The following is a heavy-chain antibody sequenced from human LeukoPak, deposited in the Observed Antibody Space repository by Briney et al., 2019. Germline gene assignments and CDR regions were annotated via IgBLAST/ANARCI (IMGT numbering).Heavy chain of an antibody. CDR1: GFTFSSYS. J-gene: IGHJ4*02. D-gene: IGHD3-10*01. V-gene: IGHV3-21*01. CDR2: ISSSSSYI. CDR3: AKDQRGGLLWFGELSED. Sequence: PGGSLRLSCAASGFTFSSYSMNWVRQAPGKGLEWVSSISSSSSYIYYADSVKGRFTISRDNAKNSLYLQMNSLRPEDTAVYYCAKDQRGGLLWFGELSEDWGQGTLVTVSS.